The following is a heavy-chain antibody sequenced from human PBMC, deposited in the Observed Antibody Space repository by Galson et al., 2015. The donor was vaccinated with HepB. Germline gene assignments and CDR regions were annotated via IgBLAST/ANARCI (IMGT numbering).Heavy chain of an antibody. CDR1: GFTFSSYW. V-gene: IGHV3-74*01. J-gene: IGHJ5*02. D-gene: IGHD1-26*01. CDR3: ARDDLGIVGATNNWFDP. CDR2: INSDGSST. Sequence: SLRLSCAASGFTFSSYWMHWVRQAPGKGLVWVSRINSDGSSTSYADSVKGRFTISRDNAKNTLYLQMNSLRAEDTAVYYCARDDLGIVGATNNWFDPWGQGTLVTVSS.